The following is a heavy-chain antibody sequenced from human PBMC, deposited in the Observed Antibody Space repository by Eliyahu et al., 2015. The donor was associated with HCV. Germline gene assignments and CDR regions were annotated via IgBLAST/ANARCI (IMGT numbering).Heavy chain of an antibody. CDR1: GFIFSSYW. Sequence: QPGGSLRLSCAASGFIFSSYWMHWVRQAPGKGLVWVSRINTDGSTTYYADSVKGRFTVSRDNAKNTLHLQMNSLRVEDTAVYYCGRGGYGMDVWGQGTTVTVSS. CDR2: INTDGSTT. CDR3: GRGGYGMDV. J-gene: IGHJ6*02. V-gene: IGHV3-74*01.